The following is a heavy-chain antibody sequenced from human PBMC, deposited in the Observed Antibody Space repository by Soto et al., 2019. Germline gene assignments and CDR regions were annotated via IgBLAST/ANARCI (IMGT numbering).Heavy chain of an antibody. CDR2: IIADSGNT. V-gene: IGHV1-58*02. CDR3: AAERYGGYGGVDS. Sequence: SVKVSCKASGYTFTSSGMSWVRQAPGQGLEWIGWIIADSGNTNYAQKFQERVTMTRDMSTSTAYMELSSLRSEDTAVYYCAAERYGGYGGVDSWGQGTLVTVSS. D-gene: IGHD5-12*01. CDR1: GYTFTSSG. J-gene: IGHJ4*02.